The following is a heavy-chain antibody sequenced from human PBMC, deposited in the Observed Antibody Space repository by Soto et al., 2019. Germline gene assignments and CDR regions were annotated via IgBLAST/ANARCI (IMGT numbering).Heavy chain of an antibody. V-gene: IGHV4-39*01. Sequence: SETLSLTCTVSGGSISSSSYYWGWIRQPPGKGLEWIGSIYYSGSTYYNPSLKSRVTISVDTSKNQFSLKLSSVTAADTAVYYCARRPLDYYDSSGYNIHAAFDIWGQGTMVPVS. CDR1: GGSISSSSYY. J-gene: IGHJ3*02. CDR2: IYYSGST. CDR3: ARRPLDYYDSSGYNIHAAFDI. D-gene: IGHD3-22*01.